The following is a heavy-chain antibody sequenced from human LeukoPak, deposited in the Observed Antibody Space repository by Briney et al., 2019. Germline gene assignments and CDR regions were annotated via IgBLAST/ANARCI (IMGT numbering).Heavy chain of an antibody. CDR3: ARHGSLEWYSIEYYFDY. J-gene: IGHJ4*02. Sequence: PGGSLRLSCAASGFTFSSYSMNWVRQPPGKGLEWIGSIYYSGSTYYNPSLKSRVTISVDTSKNQFSLKLSSVTAADTAVYYCARHGSLEWYSIEYYFDYWGQGTLVTVSS. D-gene: IGHD3-3*01. CDR2: IYYSGST. V-gene: IGHV4-39*01. CDR1: GFTFSSYSMN.